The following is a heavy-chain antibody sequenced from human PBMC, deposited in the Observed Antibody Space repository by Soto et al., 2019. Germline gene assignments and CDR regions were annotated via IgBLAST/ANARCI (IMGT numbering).Heavy chain of an antibody. V-gene: IGHV1-8*01. CDR3: ARDTDSRSGWFDP. CDR1: GYTFASYD. D-gene: IGHD5-18*01. Sequence: ASVKVSCKTSGYTFASYDINWVRQATGQGLEWMGWMNPNSGNTGYVEKFQGRVTMTTDTSTSTAYMELRSLRSDDTAVYYCARDTDSRSGWFDPWGQGTLVTVSS. CDR2: MNPNSGNT. J-gene: IGHJ5*02.